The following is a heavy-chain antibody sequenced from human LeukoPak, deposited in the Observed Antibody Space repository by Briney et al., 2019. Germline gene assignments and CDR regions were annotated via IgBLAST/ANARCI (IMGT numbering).Heavy chain of an antibody. CDR2: IIPIFGTA. CDR1: GGTFSSYA. D-gene: IGHD4-11*01. Sequence: SVTVSRKASGGTFSSYAISWVRQAPGQGLEWMGGIIPIFGTANYAQKFQGRVTITADESTSTAYMELSSLRSEDTAVYYCARSGATVPSYFDYWGQGTLVSVSS. V-gene: IGHV1-69*13. CDR3: ARSGATVPSYFDY. J-gene: IGHJ4*02.